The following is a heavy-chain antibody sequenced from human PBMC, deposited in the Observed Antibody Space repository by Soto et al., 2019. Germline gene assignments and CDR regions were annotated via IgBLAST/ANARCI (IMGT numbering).Heavy chain of an antibody. CDR2: IYWDDDK. V-gene: IGHV2-5*02. Sequence: SGPTLVNPTQTLTLTCTFSGFSLSTSGVGVGWTRQPPGKALEWLALIYWDDDKRYSPSLKSRLTITKDTSKNQVVLTMTNMDPVDTATYYCAHRLRYCSSTSCFNWFDPWGQGTLVTVSS. J-gene: IGHJ5*02. CDR3: AHRLRYCSSTSCFNWFDP. CDR1: GFSLSTSGVG. D-gene: IGHD2-2*01.